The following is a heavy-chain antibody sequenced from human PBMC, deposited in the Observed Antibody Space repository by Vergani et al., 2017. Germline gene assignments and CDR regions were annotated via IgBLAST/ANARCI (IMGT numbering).Heavy chain of an antibody. J-gene: IGHJ4*02. D-gene: IGHD4-11*01. Sequence: VELLESGGGLVQPGGSLRLSCVVSGFTFSSYWMSWVRQAPGKGLEWVAVISYDGSNKYYADSVKGRFTISRDNSKNTLYLQMNSLRAEDTAVYYCARDSTVGLDYWGQGTLVTVSS. CDR1: GFTFSSYW. CDR2: ISYDGSNK. CDR3: ARDSTVGLDY. V-gene: IGHV3-30*03.